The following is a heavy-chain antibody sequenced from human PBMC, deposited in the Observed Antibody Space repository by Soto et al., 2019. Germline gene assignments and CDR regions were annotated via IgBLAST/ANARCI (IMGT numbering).Heavy chain of an antibody. J-gene: IGHJ4*02. CDR3: AKVGLYCTNGVCYTEYVPDY. CDR2: ISYDGSNK. D-gene: IGHD2-8*01. Sequence: QVQLVESGGGVVQPGRSLRLSCAASGFTFSSYGMHWVRQAPGKGLEWVAVISYDGSNKYYADSVKGRFTISRDNSKNTLYLQMNSLSAEDTAVYYCAKVGLYCTNGVCYTEYVPDYWGQGTLVTVSS. V-gene: IGHV3-30*18. CDR1: GFTFSSYG.